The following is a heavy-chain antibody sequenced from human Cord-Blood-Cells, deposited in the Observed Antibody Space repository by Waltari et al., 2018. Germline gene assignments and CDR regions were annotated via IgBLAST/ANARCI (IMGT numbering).Heavy chain of an antibody. D-gene: IGHD3-3*01. J-gene: IGHJ4*02. V-gene: IGHV4-59*01. Sequence: QVQLQESGPGLVKPSETLSLTCTASGGSIRSYYWSWIRQPPGKGLEWIGYIYYSGSTNYNPSLKSRVTISVDTSKNQFSLKLSSVTAADTAVYYCARVGSGYYTPFDYWGQGTLVTVSS. CDR1: GGSIRSYY. CDR2: IYYSGST. CDR3: ARVGSGYYTPFDY.